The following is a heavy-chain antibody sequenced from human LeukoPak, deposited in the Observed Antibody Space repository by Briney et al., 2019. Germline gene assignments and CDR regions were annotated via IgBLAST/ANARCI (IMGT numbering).Heavy chain of an antibody. J-gene: IGHJ3*02. Sequence: GGSLRLSCAASGFTFSSYGMHWARQAPGKGLEWVANIRQDGSEKNYVDSVKGRFTISRDDAKNSLFLHMSSLRAEDTAVYYCARDDPDEVVPAAIAADDAFDIWGQGTMVTVSS. CDR2: IRQDGSEK. V-gene: IGHV3-7*01. CDR1: GFTFSSYG. D-gene: IGHD2-2*01. CDR3: ARDDPDEVVPAAIAADDAFDI.